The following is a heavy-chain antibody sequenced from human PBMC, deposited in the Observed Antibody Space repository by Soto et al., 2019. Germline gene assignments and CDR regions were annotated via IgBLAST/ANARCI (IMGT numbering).Heavy chain of an antibody. J-gene: IGHJ4*02. Sequence: SVKGSCKASGGTLSSYTIGWVRQAPGQGLEWMGRIIPILGIANYAQKFQGRVTITADKSTSTAYMELSSLRSEDTAVYYCARGDDILTGYLDYWGQGTLVTVSS. V-gene: IGHV1-69*02. CDR2: IIPILGIA. D-gene: IGHD3-9*01. CDR1: GGTLSSYT. CDR3: ARGDDILTGYLDY.